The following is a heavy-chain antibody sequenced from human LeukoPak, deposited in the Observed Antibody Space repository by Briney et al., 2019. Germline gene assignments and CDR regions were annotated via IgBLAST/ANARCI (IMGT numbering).Heavy chain of an antibody. CDR2: INHRGST. CDR1: GESLSKYY. J-gene: IGHJ4*02. CDR3: ASSVGSTDY. Sequence: SSETLSLTCAVYGESLSKYYWTRIRQSPGKGLEWIGEINHRGSTNLNPSLKSRVTLSVDTSKHQFSLKLTSMTAADAAVYYCASSVGSTDYWGQGTLVTVSS. D-gene: IGHD1-26*01. V-gene: IGHV4-34*01.